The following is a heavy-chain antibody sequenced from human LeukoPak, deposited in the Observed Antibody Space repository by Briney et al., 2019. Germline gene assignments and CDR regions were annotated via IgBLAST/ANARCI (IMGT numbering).Heavy chain of an antibody. D-gene: IGHD1-1*01. Sequence: SVKVSCKASGGTFSSYAISWVRQAPGQGLEWMGGIIPIFGTANYAQKFQGRVTITADESTSTAYMELSSLRSEDTAVYYCAGGTTGTTDFDYWGQGTLVTVSS. CDR3: AGGTTGTTDFDY. V-gene: IGHV1-69*13. CDR2: IIPIFGTA. J-gene: IGHJ4*02. CDR1: GGTFSSYA.